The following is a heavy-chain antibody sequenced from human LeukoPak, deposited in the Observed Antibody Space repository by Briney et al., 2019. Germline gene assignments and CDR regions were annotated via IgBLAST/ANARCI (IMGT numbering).Heavy chain of an antibody. J-gene: IGHJ4*02. CDR2: IYYSGST. Sequence: SETLSLTCTVSGYSINSGYYWSWIRQPPGKRLEWIGSIYYSGSTYSNPTLKSRVTISVDTSKNQFSLKLSSVTAADTAVYYCARDRRLRLGELSTFDYWGQGTLVTVSS. D-gene: IGHD3-16*02. CDR1: GYSINSGYY. V-gene: IGHV4-38-2*02. CDR3: ARDRRLRLGELSTFDY.